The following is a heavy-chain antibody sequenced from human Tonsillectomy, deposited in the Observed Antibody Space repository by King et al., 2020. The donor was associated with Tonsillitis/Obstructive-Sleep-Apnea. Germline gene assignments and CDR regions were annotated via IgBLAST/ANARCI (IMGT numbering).Heavy chain of an antibody. Sequence: QLVQSGAEVKKPGASVRVSCKASGYTFTGYYIHWVRQAPGQGLEWMGWINPNTGGTNYAQKFQGRVTMTRDTSISTAYMELSRLRSDDSAVYYCARDYYDNSGYEAFDIWGQGTMVSVSS. CDR1: GYTFTGYY. D-gene: IGHD3-22*01. CDR2: INPNTGGT. V-gene: IGHV1-2*02. J-gene: IGHJ3*02. CDR3: ARDYYDNSGYEAFDI.